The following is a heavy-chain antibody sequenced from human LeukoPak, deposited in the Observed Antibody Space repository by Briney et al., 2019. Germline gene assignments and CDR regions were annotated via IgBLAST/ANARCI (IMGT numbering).Heavy chain of an antibody. CDR3: AKSDDSSGYYYGIVY. D-gene: IGHD3-22*01. Sequence: GGSLRLSCAASGFTFSKYAMSWVRQAPGKGLEWVSGISGSGGSTYYADSVKGRFTISRDNSKNTLYLQMNSLRAEDTAVYYCAKSDDSSGYYYGIVYWGQGTLSPSPQ. V-gene: IGHV3-23*01. CDR2: ISGSGGST. J-gene: IGHJ4*02. CDR1: GFTFSKYA.